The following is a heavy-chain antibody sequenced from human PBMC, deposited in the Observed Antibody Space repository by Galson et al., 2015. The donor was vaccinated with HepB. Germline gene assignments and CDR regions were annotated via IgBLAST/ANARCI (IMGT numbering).Heavy chain of an antibody. CDR1: GFTFSSYW. D-gene: IGHD1-26*01. Sequence: SLRLSCAASGFTFSSYWMSWVRQAPGKGLEWVANIKQDGSEKYYVDSVKGRFTISRVNAKNSLYLQMNSLRAEDTAVYYCAMSGSYPILFDYWGQGTLVTVSS. CDR2: IKQDGSEK. J-gene: IGHJ4*02. V-gene: IGHV3-7*03. CDR3: AMSGSYPILFDY.